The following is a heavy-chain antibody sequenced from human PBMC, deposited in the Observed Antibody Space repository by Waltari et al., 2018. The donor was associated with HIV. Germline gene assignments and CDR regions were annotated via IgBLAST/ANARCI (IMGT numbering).Heavy chain of an antibody. V-gene: IGHV3-7*01. D-gene: IGHD5-12*01. J-gene: IGHJ4*02. CDR1: GFTFSGYW. CDR3: VRDGPFVDVEY. CDR2: IKEDGGLE. Sequence: EVQLVESGGGLVQPGGSLRLSCAASGFTFSGYWMSWVRQAPGRVGEWVANIKEDGGLEYYVDSVKGRFTISRDNPKNLLFLQMNSLRVEDTAVYYCVRDGPFVDVEYWGQGTLVTVSS.